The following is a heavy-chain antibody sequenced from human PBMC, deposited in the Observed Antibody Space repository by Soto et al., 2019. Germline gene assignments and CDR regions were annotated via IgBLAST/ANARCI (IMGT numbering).Heavy chain of an antibody. Sequence: AGSLSLSCAASGFTFSSNAMSWVRQAPGTGLEWVSAISGSGGSTYYADTVKGRFTISRDNSKNTLYLQMNSLRAEDTAVYYCAKVLSPMVRGAPTRFDPWGQGTPVTVSS. V-gene: IGHV3-23*01. CDR1: GFTFSSNA. J-gene: IGHJ5*02. D-gene: IGHD3-10*01. CDR3: AKVLSPMVRGAPTRFDP. CDR2: ISGSGGST.